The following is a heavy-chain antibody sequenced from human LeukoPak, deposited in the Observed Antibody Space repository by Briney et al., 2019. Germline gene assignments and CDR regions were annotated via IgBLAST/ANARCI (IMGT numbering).Heavy chain of an antibody. CDR2: INAGNGHT. Sequence: GASVKVSCKASGYTFSGYAIHWVRQAPGQRFEWMGWINAGNGHTKYSQNFQGRVTITRDSSANIVYMDVSGLTSEDTAVYYCARGIWSATRVDYYLDNWGRGTLVTVSS. V-gene: IGHV1-3*01. D-gene: IGHD5-24*01. CDR1: GYTFSGYA. J-gene: IGHJ4*02. CDR3: ARGIWSATRVDYYLDN.